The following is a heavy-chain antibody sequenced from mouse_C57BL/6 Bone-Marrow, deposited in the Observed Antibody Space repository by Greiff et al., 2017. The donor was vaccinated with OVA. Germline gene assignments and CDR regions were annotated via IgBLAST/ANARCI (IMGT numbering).Heavy chain of an antibody. CDR3: AREGGYSAY. CDR1: GYTFTSYW. J-gene: IGHJ3*01. D-gene: IGHD2-3*01. Sequence: VQLQQPGAELVKPGASVKVSCKASGYTFTSYWMHWVKQRPGQGLEWIGVIDPSDSYTNYNQKFKGKATLTVDTSSSTAYMQLSSLTSEDSAVYYCAREGGYSAYWGQGTLVTVSA. V-gene: IGHV1-59*01. CDR2: IDPSDSYT.